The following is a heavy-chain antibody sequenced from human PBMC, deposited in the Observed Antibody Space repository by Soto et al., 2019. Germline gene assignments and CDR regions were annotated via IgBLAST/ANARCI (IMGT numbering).Heavy chain of an antibody. D-gene: IGHD3-3*01. CDR2: VYYTGST. CDR1: GGSISGSY. CDR3: ARSVAVPGAHTDY. J-gene: IGHJ4*02. V-gene: IGHV4-59*01. Sequence: ERLCRSCGVSGGSISGSYWSWIRQSPGKGLEWLGYVYYTGSTNYSPSLRSRVSISLDTSKNEFSLRLSSVTAADTAVYFCARSVAVPGAHTDYWGQGTQVTVSS.